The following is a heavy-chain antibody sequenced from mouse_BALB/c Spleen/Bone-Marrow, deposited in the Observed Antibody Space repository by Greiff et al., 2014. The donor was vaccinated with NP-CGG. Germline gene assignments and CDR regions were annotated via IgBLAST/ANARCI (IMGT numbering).Heavy chain of an antibody. J-gene: IGHJ4*01. CDR1: GYTFTSYW. CDR3: ARQITTVDYAMDY. Sequence: QVQLQQSGAELAKPGASVKMSCKASGYTFTSYWMHWVKQRPGQGLEWIGYINPSTGYTEYNQKFKDKATLTADKSSSTAHMQLSSLTSEDSAVYYCARQITTVDYAMDYRGQGTSVTVSS. CDR2: INPSTGYT. D-gene: IGHD1-1*01. V-gene: IGHV1-7*01.